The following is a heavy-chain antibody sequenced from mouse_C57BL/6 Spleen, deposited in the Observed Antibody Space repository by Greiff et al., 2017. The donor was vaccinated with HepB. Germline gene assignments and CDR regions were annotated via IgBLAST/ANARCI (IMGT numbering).Heavy chain of an antibody. CDR1: GFNIKDYY. D-gene: IGHD1-1*01. J-gene: IGHJ1*03. CDR2: IDPEDGET. CDR3: ARSRNYGSSSGWYFDV. Sequence: DVKLVESGAELVKPGASVKLSCTASGFNIKDYYMHWVKQRTEQGLEWIGRIDPEDGETKYAPKFQGKATITADTSSNTAYLQLSSLTSEDTAVYYCARSRNYGSSSGWYFDVWGTGTTVTVSS. V-gene: IGHV14-2*01.